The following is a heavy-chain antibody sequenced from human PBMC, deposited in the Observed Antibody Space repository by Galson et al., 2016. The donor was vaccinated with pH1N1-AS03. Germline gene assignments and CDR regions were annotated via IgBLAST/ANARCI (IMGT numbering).Heavy chain of an antibody. D-gene: IGHD5-24*01. CDR3: AKVGAEGYNEYFYCLED. J-gene: IGHJ4*02. V-gene: IGHV1-18*01. CDR2: ISADIGST. CDR1: GYTFSSYA. Sequence: SVKVSCKASGYTFSSYAITWARQAPGQGLEWMGWISADIGSTKYAQKFPGRVTITTDESTSTAYMELTSLTSDDTAVYYCAKVGAEGYNEYFYCLEDWGQGTPVTVSS.